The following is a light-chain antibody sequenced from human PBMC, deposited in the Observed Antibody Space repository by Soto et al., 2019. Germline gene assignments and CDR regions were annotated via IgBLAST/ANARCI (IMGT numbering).Light chain of an antibody. Sequence: QSVVTQSPSASASLGASVKLTCTLSSGHSSYAIAWHQQQPEKGPRYLMKLNSDGSHSKGDGIPDRFSGSSSGAERYLTISSLQSEDEADSDCQTWGTGLVFGGGTQLTVL. V-gene: IGLV4-69*01. J-gene: IGLJ2*01. CDR3: QTWGTGLV. CDR2: LNSDGSH. CDR1: SGHSSYA.